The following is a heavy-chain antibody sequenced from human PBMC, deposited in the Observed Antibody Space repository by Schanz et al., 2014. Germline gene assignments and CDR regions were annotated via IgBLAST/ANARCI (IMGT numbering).Heavy chain of an antibody. CDR1: GFTFSSYA. Sequence: EVQLLESGGGLVQPGGSLRLSCAASGFTFSSYAMSWVRQAPGKGLEWVSYIRSSSTPIYYADSVKGRFTISRDNAKNSLYLQMNSLRAEDTAVYYCARKMKLGVCGGKRHDSLDIWGQGTMVTVSS. J-gene: IGHJ3*02. CDR3: ARKMKLGVCGGKRHDSLDI. CDR2: IRSSSTPI. D-gene: IGHD2-15*01. V-gene: IGHV3-48*01.